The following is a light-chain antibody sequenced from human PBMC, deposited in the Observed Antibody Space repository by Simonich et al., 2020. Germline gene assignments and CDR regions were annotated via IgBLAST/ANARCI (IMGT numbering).Light chain of an antibody. V-gene: IGKV2-28*01. Sequence: DIVMTQSPLSLPVTPGEPASISCRSIQCLLHSNGYNYLDWYLQKPGQSPQLLIYLGSNRASGVPDRFSGSGSGTDFTLKISRVEAEDVGVYYCMQALQTPYTFGQGTKLEIK. CDR2: LGS. J-gene: IGKJ2*01. CDR1: QCLLHSNGYNY. CDR3: MQALQTPYT.